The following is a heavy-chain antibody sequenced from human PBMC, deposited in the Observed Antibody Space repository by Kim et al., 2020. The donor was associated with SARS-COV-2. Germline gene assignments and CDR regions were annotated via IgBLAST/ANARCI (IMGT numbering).Heavy chain of an antibody. CDR2: ISGGGSNT. V-gene: IGHV3-23*05. J-gene: IGHJ4*02. Sequence: GGSLRLSCAAFGFTFSDYGMNWVRQAPGKGLEWVSTISGGGSNTYYADSVKGRFTISRDNSKNTLYLQMNSLRADDTAVYYCATSPRANSGYDWDYWGEGTLGTVSS. CDR3: ATSPRANSGYDWDY. D-gene: IGHD5-12*01. CDR1: GFTFSDYG.